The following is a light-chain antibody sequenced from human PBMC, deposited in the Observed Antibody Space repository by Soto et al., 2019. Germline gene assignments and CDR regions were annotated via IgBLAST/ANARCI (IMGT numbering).Light chain of an antibody. Sequence: QSALTQPASVSGSPGQSITISCTGTSSDVGSYNLVSWYQQHPGKAPKLMIYEGSKRPSGVSNRFSGSKSGNTASLTISGLQAEDEADYYCCSYAGSCRLGGGTKLTVL. CDR3: CSYAGSCR. CDR2: EGS. J-gene: IGLJ2*01. V-gene: IGLV2-23*01. CDR1: SSDVGSYNL.